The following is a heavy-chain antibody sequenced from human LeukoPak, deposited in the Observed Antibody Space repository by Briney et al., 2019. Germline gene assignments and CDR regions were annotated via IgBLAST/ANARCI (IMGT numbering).Heavy chain of an antibody. CDR1: GGSISSSSYY. D-gene: IGHD4-17*01. CDR2: IYYSGNT. Sequence: MPSETLSLTCTVSGGSISSSSYYWAWIRQPPGKGLEWTGNIYYSGNTYYNPSLKSRVTISVDTSKNQFSLKPSSVTAADTAVFYCARLPAGGTVTNAFDIWGQGTMVTVSS. CDR3: ARLPAGGTVTNAFDI. V-gene: IGHV4-39*07. J-gene: IGHJ3*02.